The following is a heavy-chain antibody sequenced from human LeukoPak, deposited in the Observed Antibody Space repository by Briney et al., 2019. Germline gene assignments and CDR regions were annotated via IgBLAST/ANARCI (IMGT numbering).Heavy chain of an antibody. J-gene: IGHJ4*02. CDR3: ARDQGYSSGWSLGY. CDR2: IIPIFGTA. V-gene: IGHV1-69*05. Sequence: SVKVSCKASGYTFTSYGISWVRQAPGQGLEWMGRIIPIFGTANYAQKFQGRVTITTDESTSTAYMELSSLRSEDTAVYYCARDQGYSSGWSLGYWGQGTLVTVSS. D-gene: IGHD6-19*01. CDR1: GYTFTSYG.